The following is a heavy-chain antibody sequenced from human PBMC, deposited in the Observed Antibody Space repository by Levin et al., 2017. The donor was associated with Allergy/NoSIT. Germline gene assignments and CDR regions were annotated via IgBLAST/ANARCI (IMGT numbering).Heavy chain of an antibody. CDR2: IKSKTDGGTT. Sequence: GESLKISCAASGFTFSNAWMSWVRQAPGKGLEWVGRIKSKTDGGTTDYAAPVKGRFTISRDDSKNTLYLQMNSLKTEDTAVYYCTTDIPIVVEEDWFDPWGQGTLVTVSS. CDR1: GFTFSNAW. D-gene: IGHD3-22*01. V-gene: IGHV3-15*01. J-gene: IGHJ5*02. CDR3: TTDIPIVVEEDWFDP.